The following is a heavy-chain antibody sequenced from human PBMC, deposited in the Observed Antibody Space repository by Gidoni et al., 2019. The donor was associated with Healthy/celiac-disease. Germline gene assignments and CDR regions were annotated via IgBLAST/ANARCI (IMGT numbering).Heavy chain of an antibody. J-gene: IGHJ4*02. Sequence: EVQLVQSGAEVKKPGESLRISCTGSGYSFTSYWITWVRQMPGKGLEWMGRIDPSDSYTNYSPSFQGHVTISADKSISTAYLQWSSLKASDTAMYYCASQRGTGVYYFDYWGQGTLVTVSS. CDR1: GYSFTSYW. D-gene: IGHD3-16*01. V-gene: IGHV5-10-1*03. CDR2: IDPSDSYT. CDR3: ASQRGTGVYYFDY.